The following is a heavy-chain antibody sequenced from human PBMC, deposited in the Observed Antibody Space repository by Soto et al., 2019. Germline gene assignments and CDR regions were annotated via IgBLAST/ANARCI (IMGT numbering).Heavy chain of an antibody. V-gene: IGHV1-8*01. D-gene: IGHD6-6*01. CDR3: ASRYHSGSSSGMDV. CDR2: MNPNSGNT. J-gene: IGHJ6*02. Sequence: QVQLVQSGAEVKKPGASVKVSCKASGYTFTSYDINWVRQATGQGLEWMGWMNPNSGNTGYAQKFQGRVTMTRNTSISTAYMALSSLRSEDTAVYYCASRYHSGSSSGMDVWGQGTTVTVSS. CDR1: GYTFTSYD.